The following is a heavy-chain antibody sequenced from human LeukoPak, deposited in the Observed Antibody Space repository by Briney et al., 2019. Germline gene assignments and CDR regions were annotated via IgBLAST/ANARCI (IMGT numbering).Heavy chain of an antibody. D-gene: IGHD3-3*01. CDR3: ARDGYYDFWSGYYGRLYYYYYMDV. CDR1: GFTFSSYS. V-gene: IGHV3-21*01. Sequence: GGSLRLSCAASGFTFSSYSMNWVRQAPGKGLEWVSSISSSSSYIYYADAVKGRFTISRDNAKNSLYLQMNSLRAEDTAVYYCARDGYYDFWSGYYGRLYYYYYMDVWGKGTTVTVSS. CDR2: ISSSSSYI. J-gene: IGHJ6*03.